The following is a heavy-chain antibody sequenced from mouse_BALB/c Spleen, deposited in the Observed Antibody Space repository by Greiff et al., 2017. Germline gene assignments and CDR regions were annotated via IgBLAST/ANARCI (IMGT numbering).Heavy chain of an antibody. CDR3: TTTVVAEAY. D-gene: IGHD1-1*01. CDR1: GYTFTSYW. V-gene: IGHV1S127*01. CDR2: IDPSDSYT. Sequence: QVQLQQPGAELVKPGASVKMSCKASGYTFTSYWMHWVKQRPGQGLEWIGVIDPSDSYTSYNQKFKGKATLTVDTSSSTAYMQLSSLTSEDSAVYYCTTTVVAEAYWGQGTLVTVSA. J-gene: IGHJ3*01.